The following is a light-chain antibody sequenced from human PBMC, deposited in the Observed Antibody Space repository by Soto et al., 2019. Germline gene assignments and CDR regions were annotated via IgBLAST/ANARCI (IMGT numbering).Light chain of an antibody. Sequence: QSALTQPASVSASPGQSITISCSGTRSDVGAYNAVSWYQQHPGKVPKLIIYAVSVRPSGVSNRFSGSKSGITASLTISGLQAEDEAEYYCSSYTTSSLLFGGGTKLTVL. CDR2: AVS. CDR3: SSYTTSSLL. J-gene: IGLJ2*01. V-gene: IGLV2-14*01. CDR1: RSDVGAYNA.